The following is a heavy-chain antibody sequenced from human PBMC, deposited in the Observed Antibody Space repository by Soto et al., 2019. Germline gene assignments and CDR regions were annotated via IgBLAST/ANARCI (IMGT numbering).Heavy chain of an antibody. Sequence: EVFLSESGGGVTQPGGSLRLSCAAPGIKFRDSAMSWVRQAPGKGLEWVSSISNNGDATYYADSVKGRFHISRDSSEKTVFLEMNSLRVEDTAVYFCAQLALWFGEFGRGYWGQGALVNVSS. J-gene: IGHJ4*02. D-gene: IGHD3-10*01. V-gene: IGHV3-23*01. CDR2: ISNNGDAT. CDR3: AQLALWFGEFGRGY. CDR1: GIKFRDSA.